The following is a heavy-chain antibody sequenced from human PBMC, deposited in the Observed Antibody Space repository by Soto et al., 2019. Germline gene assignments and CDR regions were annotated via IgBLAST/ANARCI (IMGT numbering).Heavy chain of an antibody. CDR1: GFTFTNAW. Sequence: HLVESGGDLVKPGGSLRLSCAASGFTFTNAWMSWVRQAPGKGPEWVGRIKSKTDGGTTDYAAPVKGRFTISRDDSESTLYLQMNSLETEDTAVYYCATYWNQPGWGQGTLVTVSS. V-gene: IGHV3-15*01. CDR3: ATYWNQPG. D-gene: IGHD1-1*01. CDR2: IKSKTDGGTT. J-gene: IGHJ4*02.